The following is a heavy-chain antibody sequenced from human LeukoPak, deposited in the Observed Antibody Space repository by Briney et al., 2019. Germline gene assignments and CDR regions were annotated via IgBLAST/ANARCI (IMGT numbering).Heavy chain of an antibody. V-gene: IGHV1-69*05. CDR3: ASQDIVVVPAAQEYYYYYMDV. Sequence: AAVKVSCMASLGTLRSYVLSGVRQAPGQRVERMGGIIPILGTANYAQKIQGRVKITTDESTSTAYMELSSLRSEDTAVYYCASQDIVVVPAAQEYYYYYMDVWGKGTTVTVSS. CDR1: LGTLRSYV. CDR2: IIPILGTA. D-gene: IGHD2-2*01. J-gene: IGHJ6*03.